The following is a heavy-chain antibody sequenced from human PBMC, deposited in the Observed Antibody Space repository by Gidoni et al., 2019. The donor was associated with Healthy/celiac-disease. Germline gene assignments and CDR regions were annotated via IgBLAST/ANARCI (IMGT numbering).Heavy chain of an antibody. CDR3: AREERSSGWYGSFSSY. CDR1: GGTFSSYA. Sequence: QVQLVQSGAEVKKPGSSVKVSCTASGGTFSSYAIRWVRQAPGQGLEWMGGIIPIVGTANYAQKFQGRVTITADESTSTAYMELSSLRSEDTAVYYCAREERSSGWYGSFSSYWGQGTLVTVSS. D-gene: IGHD6-19*01. CDR2: IIPIVGTA. J-gene: IGHJ4*02. V-gene: IGHV1-69*01.